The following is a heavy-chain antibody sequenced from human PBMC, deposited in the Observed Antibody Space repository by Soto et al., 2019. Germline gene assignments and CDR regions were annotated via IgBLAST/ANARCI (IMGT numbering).Heavy chain of an antibody. V-gene: IGHV3-7*03. J-gene: IGHJ4*02. CDR1: GFTFSIYG. CDR3: AKDHDEDFGYDLDYFDY. D-gene: IGHD5-12*01. Sequence: GGSLRLSCAASGFTFSIYGIHWVRQAPGKGLEWVAVIKQDGSDKYYADSVKGRFTISRDNAKNSLYLQMNSLRAEDTAFYYCAKDHDEDFGYDLDYFDYWGQGTLVTVSS. CDR2: IKQDGSDK.